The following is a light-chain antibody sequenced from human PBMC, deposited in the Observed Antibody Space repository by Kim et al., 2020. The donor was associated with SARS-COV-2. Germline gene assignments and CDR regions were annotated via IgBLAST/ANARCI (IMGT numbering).Light chain of an antibody. CDR3: NSRDSSGNHWV. J-gene: IGLJ3*02. Sequence: LGQTVRITCQGDSIRSDYASWYQQKPGQAPVLVIYGKNNRPSGIPDRFSGSSSGNTASLTITGAQAEDEADYYCNSRDSSGNHWVFGGGTQLTVL. CDR1: SIRSDY. V-gene: IGLV3-19*01. CDR2: GKN.